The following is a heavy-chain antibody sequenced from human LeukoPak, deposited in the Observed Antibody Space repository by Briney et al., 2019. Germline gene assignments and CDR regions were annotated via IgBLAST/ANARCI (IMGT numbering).Heavy chain of an antibody. Sequence: SETLSLTCTVSGYSITNNYYWDWVRQPPGKGLEWIASIYHSGRTYYNPALKSRVTISVDTSKNQFSLKVTSVTAADTAVYYCARRLRYDYVWGSFDYWGQGTLVTVSS. CDR2: IYHSGRT. CDR3: ARRLRYDYVWGSFDY. D-gene: IGHD3-16*01. V-gene: IGHV4-38-2*02. CDR1: GYSITNNYY. J-gene: IGHJ4*02.